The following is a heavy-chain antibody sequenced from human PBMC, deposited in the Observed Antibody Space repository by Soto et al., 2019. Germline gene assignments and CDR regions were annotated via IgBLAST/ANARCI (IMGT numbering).Heavy chain of an antibody. CDR1: GFAMTYGVYS. J-gene: IGHJ4*02. CDR3: TRVGGYYGDYPNFDY. V-gene: IGHV4-30-2*06. Sequence: TLSLTCIFSGFAMTYGVYSWSWIRQSPEKGLEWLGYIGHLETTYYNPSFKSRLSLSIDRTRNQFSLSLSSMTAADKAVYYCTRVGGYYGDYPNFDYWGQGTLVTVSS. CDR2: IGHLETT. D-gene: IGHD4-17*01.